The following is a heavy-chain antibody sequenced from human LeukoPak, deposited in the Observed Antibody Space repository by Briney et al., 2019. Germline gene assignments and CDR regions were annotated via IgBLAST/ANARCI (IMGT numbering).Heavy chain of an antibody. CDR1: GYTVTSYG. J-gene: IGHJ4*02. V-gene: IGHV1-18*01. D-gene: IGHD3-10*01. Sequence: SVKVSCKASGYTVTSYGISWVRQAPGQGLEWMGWISACNGNTNYAQKLQGRVTMTTDTSTSTAYMELRSLRSYDTAVYYCARISAPYYGAGNKAFDYWGQGTLVTVSS. CDR2: ISACNGNT. CDR3: ARISAPYYGAGNKAFDY.